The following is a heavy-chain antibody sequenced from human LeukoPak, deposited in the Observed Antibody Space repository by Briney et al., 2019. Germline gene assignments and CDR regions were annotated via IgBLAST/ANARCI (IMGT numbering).Heavy chain of an antibody. J-gene: IGHJ4*02. CDR3: AKEQQWPDRSRGDYFDY. V-gene: IGHV3-30*18. Sequence: PGGSLRLSCAASGFTFSSYGMHWVRQAPGKGLEWVAVISYDGSNEYYADSVKGRFTISRDNSKNTLYLQMNSLRAEDTAVYYCAKEQQWPDRSRGDYFDYWGQGTLVTVSS. CDR1: GFTFSSYG. D-gene: IGHD6-19*01. CDR2: ISYDGSNE.